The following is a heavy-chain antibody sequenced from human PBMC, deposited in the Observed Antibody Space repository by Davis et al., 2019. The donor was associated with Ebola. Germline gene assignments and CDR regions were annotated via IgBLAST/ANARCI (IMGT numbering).Heavy chain of an antibody. Sequence: GESLKISCAASGFTFSTYSMNWVRQAPGKGLEWVSSITISSSYIYYADSVKGRFTISRDNAKNSLYLQMNSLRAEDTAVYYCANTARGNYWGQGTVVTVSS. CDR3: ANTARGNY. CDR1: GFTFSTYS. D-gene: IGHD6-6*01. CDR2: ITISSSYI. V-gene: IGHV3-21*04. J-gene: IGHJ4*02.